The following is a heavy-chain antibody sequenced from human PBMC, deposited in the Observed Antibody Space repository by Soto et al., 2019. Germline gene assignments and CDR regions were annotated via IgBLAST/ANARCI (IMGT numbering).Heavy chain of an antibody. D-gene: IGHD2-21*01. V-gene: IGHV4-4*07. CDR3: ARGLYCGDECYFAY. J-gene: IGHJ4*02. CDR1: GGSISRNY. Sequence: KASETLSLTCSVFGGSISRNYWSWIRQPAGKGLEWIGRIYKNGTTDYNPSLESRVTMSVDPSKNRISLKLSSATAADTAIYYCARGLYCGDECYFAYWGQGILVTVSS. CDR2: IYKNGTT.